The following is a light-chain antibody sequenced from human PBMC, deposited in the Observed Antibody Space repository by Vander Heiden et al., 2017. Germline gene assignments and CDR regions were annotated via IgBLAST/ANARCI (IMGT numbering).Light chain of an antibody. CDR2: SAS. CDR1: QGISSH. CDR3: QQFNSYPPIT. Sequence: DIQLTQSPSFLSAFVGHRVTITCLAIQGISSHLAWYQQKPGKAPKVLIYSASTLQSGVPSRFSGSGSGTEFTLTISSLQPEDFATYYCQQFNSYPPITCGQGTRLEIK. J-gene: IGKJ5*01. V-gene: IGKV1-9*01.